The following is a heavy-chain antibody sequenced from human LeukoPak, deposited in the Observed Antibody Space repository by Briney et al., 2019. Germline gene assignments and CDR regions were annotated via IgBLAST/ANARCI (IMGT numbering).Heavy chain of an antibody. D-gene: IGHD6-13*01. CDR3: AKDLPSPFMAAAGIN. CDR2: IKQDGSEK. CDR1: GFTFSSYW. Sequence: PGGSLRLSCAASGFTFSSYWMTWVRQAPGKGLEWVANIKQDGSEKFYVDSVKGRFTISRDSAKNSLYLQMNSLRAEDTAVYYCAKDLPSPFMAAAGINWGQGTLVTVSS. V-gene: IGHV3-7*01. J-gene: IGHJ4*02.